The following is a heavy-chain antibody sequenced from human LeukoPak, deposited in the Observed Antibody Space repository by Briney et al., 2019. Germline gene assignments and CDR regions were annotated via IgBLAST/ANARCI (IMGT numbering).Heavy chain of an antibody. CDR2: IIPIFGTA. J-gene: IGHJ4*02. D-gene: IGHD6-6*01. CDR1: GGTFSSYA. CDR3: ARERYSSSSDRYFDY. Sequence: GASVKVSCKASGGTFSSYAISWVRQDPGQGLEWMGGIIPIFGTANYAQKFQGRVTITTDESTSTAYMELSSLRSEDTAVYYCARERYSSSSDRYFDYWGQGTLVTVSS. V-gene: IGHV1-69*05.